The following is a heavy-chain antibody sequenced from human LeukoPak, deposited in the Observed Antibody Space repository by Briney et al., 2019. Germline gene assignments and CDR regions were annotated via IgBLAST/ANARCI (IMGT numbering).Heavy chain of an antibody. V-gene: IGHV4-34*01. CDR3: ARGDYYDSSGYGPGYYFDY. J-gene: IGHJ4*02. CDR2: INHSGST. Sequence: GSLRLSCAASGFTFSSYWMHWVRQAPGKGLEWIGEINHSGSTNYNPSLKSRVTISVDTSKNQFSLRLSSVTAADTAVYYCARGDYYDSSGYGPGYYFDYWGQGTLVTVSS. D-gene: IGHD3-22*01. CDR1: GFTFSSYW.